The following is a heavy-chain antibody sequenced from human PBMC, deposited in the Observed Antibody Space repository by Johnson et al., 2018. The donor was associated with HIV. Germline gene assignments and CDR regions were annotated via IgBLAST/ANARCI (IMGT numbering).Heavy chain of an antibody. J-gene: IGHJ3*02. CDR2: ISKDGDNE. Sequence: QEKLVESGGGVVQPGGSLRLSCLASGFSISDSAIHWVRQAPGKGLESVAVISKDGDNEYYADSVKGRFTISRDNSKNTLYLQINSLRADDTAVYYCARKREETIAALGDAFDIWGQGTMVTVSS. CDR1: GFSISDSA. D-gene: IGHD6-6*01. V-gene: IGHV3-30-3*01. CDR3: ARKREETIAALGDAFDI.